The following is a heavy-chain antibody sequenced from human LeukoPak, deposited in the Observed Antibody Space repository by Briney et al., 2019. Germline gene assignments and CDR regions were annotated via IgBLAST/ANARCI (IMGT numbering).Heavy chain of an antibody. CDR3: AKDIHPGLGSGASCCFDY. CDR1: GYIFTDYG. J-gene: IGHJ4*02. Sequence: ASVKASCKASGYIFTDYGISWVRQAPGQGFEWMGWISGYNGNTNYAQGLRGRVTMSTDTSTSTAYMELRNLRSDDAAVYYCAKDIHPGLGSGASCCFDYWGQGTLVTVSS. CDR2: ISGYNGNT. V-gene: IGHV1-18*01. D-gene: IGHD2-15*01.